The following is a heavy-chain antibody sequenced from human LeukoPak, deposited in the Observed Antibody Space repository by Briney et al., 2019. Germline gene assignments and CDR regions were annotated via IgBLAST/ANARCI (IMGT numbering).Heavy chain of an antibody. CDR1: GFSVSNNY. CDR3: AREEIEEVPTLTFNWVATYYSHYMDV. D-gene: IGHD5-12*01. CDR2: IFGGGDT. Sequence: PGGSLRLSCAASGFSVSNNYMNWVRQSPGQGLEWVSVIFGGGDTYYADSVKGRFTISRDDSKNTLYLQMSSLRAEDTAVYYCAREEIEEVPTLTFNWVATYYSHYMDVWGKGTTVAVSS. V-gene: IGHV3-66*02. J-gene: IGHJ6*03.